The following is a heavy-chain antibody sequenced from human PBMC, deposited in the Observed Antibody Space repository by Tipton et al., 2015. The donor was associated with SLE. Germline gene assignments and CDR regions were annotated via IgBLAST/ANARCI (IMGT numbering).Heavy chain of an antibody. V-gene: IGHV3-66*03. D-gene: IGHD3-16*01. CDR1: GFTVSSNY. Sequence: VQLVQSGGGLIQPGGFLRLSCAASGFTVSSNYMSWVRQAPGKGLEWVSVIYSGGSTYYADSVKGRFTISRDNSKNMLYLQMNSLRPEDTAVYFCARRITLDYWGQGTLVTVSS. J-gene: IGHJ4*02. CDR3: ARRITLDY. CDR2: IYSGGST.